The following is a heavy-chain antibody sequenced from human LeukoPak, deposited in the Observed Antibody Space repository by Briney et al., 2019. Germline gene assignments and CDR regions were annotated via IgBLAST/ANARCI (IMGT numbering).Heavy chain of an antibody. V-gene: IGHV4-59*01. J-gene: IGHJ4*02. Sequence: PSETLSLTCTVSGGSISSYYWSWIRQPPGEGLEWIGYIYYSGSTNYNPSLKSRVTISVDTSKNQFSLKLSSVTAADTAVYYCARAHDYYGSGSYPPPFDYWGQGTLVTVSS. D-gene: IGHD3-10*01. CDR1: GGSISSYY. CDR3: ARAHDYYGSGSYPPPFDY. CDR2: IYYSGST.